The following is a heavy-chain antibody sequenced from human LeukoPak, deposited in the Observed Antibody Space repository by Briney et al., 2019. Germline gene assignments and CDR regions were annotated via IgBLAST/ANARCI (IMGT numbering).Heavy chain of an antibody. V-gene: IGHV1-8*01. Sequence: ASVKVSCKASGYTFTSFDINWVRQATGQGLEWMGWMNPNSGNTGYAQKFQGRVTMTRDTSISTAYMELSRLRSDDTAVYYCARGEGYVPDPYWGQGTLVTVSS. CDR2: MNPNSGNT. CDR3: ARGEGYVPDPY. D-gene: IGHD1-1*01. CDR1: GYTFTSFD. J-gene: IGHJ4*02.